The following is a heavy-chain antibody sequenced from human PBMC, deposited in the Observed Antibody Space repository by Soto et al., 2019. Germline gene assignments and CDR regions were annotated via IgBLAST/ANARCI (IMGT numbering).Heavy chain of an antibody. V-gene: IGHV3-74*01. CDR1: GFTFSSYW. D-gene: IGHD3-3*01. Sequence: QAGGSLRLSCAASGFTFSSYWMHWVRQAPGKGLVWVSRINSDGSSTSYADSVKGRFTISRDNAKNTLYLQMNSLRAEDTAVYYCARNQGYDFWSGYYATYYYYYGMDVWGQGTTVTVSS. CDR2: INSDGSST. CDR3: ARNQGYDFWSGYYATYYYYYGMDV. J-gene: IGHJ6*02.